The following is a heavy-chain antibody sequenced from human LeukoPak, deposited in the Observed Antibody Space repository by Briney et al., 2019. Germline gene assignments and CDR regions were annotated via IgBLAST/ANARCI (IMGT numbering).Heavy chain of an antibody. CDR2: IYYSGST. CDR1: GGSISSSSYY. Sequence: PSETLSLTCTVSGGSISSSSYYWGWIRQPPGKGLEWIGSIYYSGSTYYNPSLKSRVTVSVDTSKNQFSLKLSSVTAVDTAVYYCARLREVLRFLDWLSTFDPWGQGTLVTVSS. CDR3: ARLREVLRFLDWLSTFDP. D-gene: IGHD3-3*01. V-gene: IGHV4-39*01. J-gene: IGHJ5*02.